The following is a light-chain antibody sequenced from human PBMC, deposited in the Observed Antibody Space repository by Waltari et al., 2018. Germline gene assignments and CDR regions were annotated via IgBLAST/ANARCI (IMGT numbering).Light chain of an antibody. CDR1: QRVTSNY. CDR3: QQYGDSPWT. Sequence: EVMLTQSPGTLSLSPGERVTLSCRASQRVTSNYLAWYQQKPGQGPRLLIFGASLRAAGISDNFRGGGSGTDFTLTINRLEPADFAVYYCQQYGDSPWTFGQGTKVEVK. CDR2: GAS. J-gene: IGKJ1*01. V-gene: IGKV3-20*01.